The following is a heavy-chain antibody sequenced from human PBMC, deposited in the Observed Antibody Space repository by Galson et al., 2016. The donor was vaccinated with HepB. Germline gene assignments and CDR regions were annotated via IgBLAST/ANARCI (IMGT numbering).Heavy chain of an antibody. Sequence: SLRLSCAGSGFTFSDYWMNWVRQAPGKGLEWVANIKQDGTEKYYLDSVRGRFTISRDNAKNSLYLQMNSLTAEDTAMYYCARDFATDYWGQGTLVTVSS. CDR2: IKQDGTEK. CDR1: GFTFSDYW. V-gene: IGHV3-7*03. J-gene: IGHJ4*02. CDR3: ARDFATDY. D-gene: IGHD5-12*01.